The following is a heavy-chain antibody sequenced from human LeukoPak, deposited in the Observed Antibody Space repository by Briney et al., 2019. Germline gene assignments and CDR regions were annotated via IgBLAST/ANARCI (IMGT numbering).Heavy chain of an antibody. CDR3: AKHNSSSWYLPFTSYLQRQIFDY. Sequence: GGSLRLSCAASGFTFSSYAMSWVRQAPGKGLEWVSAISGGGGSTYYADSVKGRFTISRDNSKNTLYLQMNSLRAEDTAVYYCAKHNSSSWYLPFTSYLQRQIFDYWGQGTLVTVSS. D-gene: IGHD6-13*01. CDR2: ISGGGGST. J-gene: IGHJ4*02. CDR1: GFTFSSYA. V-gene: IGHV3-23*01.